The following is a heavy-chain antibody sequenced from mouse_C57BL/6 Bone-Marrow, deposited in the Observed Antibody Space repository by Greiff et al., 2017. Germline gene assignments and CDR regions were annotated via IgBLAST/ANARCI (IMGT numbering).Heavy chain of an antibody. Sequence: VQLQQSGPGLVAPSQSLSITCTVSGFSLTSYGVDWVRQSPGKGLEWLGVIWGVGSTNYNSALKSRLSISKDNSKSQVFLKMNSLQTDDTAMYXCASRTHGYGPMDYWGQGTSVTVSS. V-gene: IGHV2-6*01. CDR3: ASRTHGYGPMDY. J-gene: IGHJ4*01. D-gene: IGHD1-1*01. CDR1: GFSLTSYG. CDR2: IWGVGST.